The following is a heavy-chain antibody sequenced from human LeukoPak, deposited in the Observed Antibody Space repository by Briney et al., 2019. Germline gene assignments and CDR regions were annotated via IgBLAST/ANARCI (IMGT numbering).Heavy chain of an antibody. CDR1: GFTFDNYG. Sequence: GGSLRLSCAASGFTFDNYGMSWVRQVAGKGLEWVSGISWNGGKTGYVDAVRGRFTISRDNSKNTLYLQMNSLRAEDTAVYYCANPALWFGEPTFDYWGQGTLVTVSS. CDR2: ISWNGGKT. V-gene: IGHV3-20*04. CDR3: ANPALWFGEPTFDY. J-gene: IGHJ4*02. D-gene: IGHD3-10*01.